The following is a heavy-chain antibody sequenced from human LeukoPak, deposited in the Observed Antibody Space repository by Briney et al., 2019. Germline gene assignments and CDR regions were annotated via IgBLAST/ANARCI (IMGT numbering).Heavy chain of an antibody. D-gene: IGHD1-26*01. V-gene: IGHV5-51*01. CDR1: GYSFTSYC. CDR3: GMSGDRVPLQDDVFDV. Sequence: GESLKISCKVSGYSFTSYCIGWVRQVPGKGLEWMGIIYPGDSGPTYSPSFQGQVTISVDKSINTAYLQWSSLQASDAAMYYCGMSGDRVPLQDDVFDVWGQGTMVTVST. CDR2: IYPGDSGP. J-gene: IGHJ3*01.